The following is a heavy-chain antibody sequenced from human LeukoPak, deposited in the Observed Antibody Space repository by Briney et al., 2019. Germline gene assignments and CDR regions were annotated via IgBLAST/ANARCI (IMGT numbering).Heavy chain of an antibody. D-gene: IGHD1-1*01. CDR2: ISYDGSNK. Sequence: PGGSLRLSCAASGFTFSSYAMHWVRQAPGKGLEWVAVISYDGSNKYYADSVKGRFTTSRDNSKNTLYLQMNSLRAEDTAVYYCARESRGTHDYWGQGTLVTVSS. V-gene: IGHV3-30-3*01. CDR3: ARESRGTHDY. CDR1: GFTFSSYA. J-gene: IGHJ4*02.